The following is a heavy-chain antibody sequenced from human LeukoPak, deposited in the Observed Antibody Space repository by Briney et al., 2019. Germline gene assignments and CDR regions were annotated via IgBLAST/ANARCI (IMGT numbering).Heavy chain of an antibody. CDR1: GFTFDDYA. J-gene: IGHJ4*02. D-gene: IGHD3-22*01. CDR2: ISWNSGSI. CDR3: AKAAQHYYDSSGYYNY. V-gene: IGHV3-9*01. Sequence: GGSQRLSCAASGFTFDDYAMPWVRQAPGKGLEWVSGISWNSGSIGYADSVKGRFTISRDNAKNSLYLQMNSLRAEDTALYYCAKAAQHYYDSSGYYNYWGQGTLVTVSS.